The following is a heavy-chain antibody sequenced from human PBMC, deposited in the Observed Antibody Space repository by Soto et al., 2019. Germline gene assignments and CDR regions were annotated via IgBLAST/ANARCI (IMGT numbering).Heavy chain of an antibody. CDR1: GFTFTTYA. Sequence: GGSLRLSCSASGFTFTTYAMHWARQAPGKGLEYVSAITSNGGSTYYTDSVKGRFTISRDNPMNTLYLQVSSLRVEDTAVYYCVKPFSGQWLSKKAFDYWGQGTLVTVSS. CDR3: VKPFSGQWLSKKAFDY. J-gene: IGHJ4*02. CDR2: ITSNGGST. D-gene: IGHD6-19*01. V-gene: IGHV3-64D*08.